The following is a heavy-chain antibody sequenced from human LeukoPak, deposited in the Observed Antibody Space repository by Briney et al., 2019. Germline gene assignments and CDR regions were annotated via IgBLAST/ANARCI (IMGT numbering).Heavy chain of an antibody. CDR3: ARHDCHSNSDAFDV. V-gene: IGHV3-48*03. CDR2: NSSSGSII. D-gene: IGHD2/OR15-2a*01. Sequence: GGSLRLSCAASGFTFSSCELSWVRQAPPKGLEWVSYNSSSGSIIYTADSVKGRLTISRDSAKNSLYLQMNSLRAEDTAVYYCARHDCHSNSDAFDVWGQGTMVTVSS. CDR1: GFTFSSCE. J-gene: IGHJ3*01.